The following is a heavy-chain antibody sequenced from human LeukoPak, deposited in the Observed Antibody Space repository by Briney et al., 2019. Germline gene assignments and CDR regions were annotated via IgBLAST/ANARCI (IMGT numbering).Heavy chain of an antibody. Sequence: SETLSLTCTVSGGSISSYYWSWIRQPAGKGLEWIGRIYTSGSTNYNPSLKSRVTTSVDKSKNQFSLNLNSVTAADTAVYSCARRGSGLNWFDPWGQGTLVTVSS. V-gene: IGHV4-4*07. D-gene: IGHD6-19*01. J-gene: IGHJ5*02. CDR3: ARRGSGLNWFDP. CDR2: IYTSGST. CDR1: GGSISSYY.